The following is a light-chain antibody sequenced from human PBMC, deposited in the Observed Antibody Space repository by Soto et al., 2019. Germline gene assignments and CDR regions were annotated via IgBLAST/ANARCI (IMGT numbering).Light chain of an antibody. CDR1: STDFVSYNR. Sequence: QSALTQAASVSGSPGQSFTISCTGTSTDFVSYNRVSWYQQPPGTAPKLIIYEASNRPSGVPDRFSGSKSGNTASLTISGLQAADEADYYCSLYTSENTYVFGTGTKVT. CDR2: EAS. V-gene: IGLV2-18*01. J-gene: IGLJ1*01. CDR3: SLYTSENTYV.